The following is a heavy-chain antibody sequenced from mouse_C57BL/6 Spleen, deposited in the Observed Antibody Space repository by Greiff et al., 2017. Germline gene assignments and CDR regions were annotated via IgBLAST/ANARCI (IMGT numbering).Heavy chain of an antibody. D-gene: IGHD1-1*01. CDR3: ERQGTTGSRGVYYAMDY. J-gene: IGHJ4*01. Sequence: EVKLQESGGDLVKPGGSLKLSCAASGFTFSSYGMSWVRQTPDKRLEWVATISSGGSYTYYPDSVKGRFTISRDNAKNTLYLQMSSLKSEDTAMYYCERQGTTGSRGVYYAMDYWGQGTSVTVSS. V-gene: IGHV5-6*01. CDR2: ISSGGSYT. CDR1: GFTFSSYG.